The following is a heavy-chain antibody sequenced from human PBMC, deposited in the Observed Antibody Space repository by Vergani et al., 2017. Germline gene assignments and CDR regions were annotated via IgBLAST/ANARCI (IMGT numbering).Heavy chain of an antibody. CDR2: INHSGST. D-gene: IGHD2-15*01. J-gene: IGHJ6*02. Sequence: QVQLQQWGAGLLKPSETLSLTCAVYGGSFSGYYWSWIRQPPGKGLEWIGEINHSGSTNYNPSLKSRVTISVDTSKNQFSLKLSSVTAAVTAVYYCARGLTVVVVAATRGMDVWGQGTTVTVSS. CDR3: ARGLTVVVVAATRGMDV. CDR1: GGSFSGYY. V-gene: IGHV4-34*01.